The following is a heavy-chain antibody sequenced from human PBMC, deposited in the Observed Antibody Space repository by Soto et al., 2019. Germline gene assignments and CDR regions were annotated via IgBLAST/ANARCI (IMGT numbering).Heavy chain of an antibody. CDR1: GASISSGCYF. J-gene: IGHJ6*02. CDR3: ARAGRAVSMDV. Sequence: SETLSLTCTVSGASISSGCYFWSWIRQPPGKGLEWIGNIFYSGTTYYNPSLKSRVTISVDRSKNQFSLKLSSVTAADTAVYYCARAGRAVSMDVWGQGTTVTVSS. V-gene: IGHV4-30-4*08. D-gene: IGHD4-4*01. CDR2: IFYSGTT.